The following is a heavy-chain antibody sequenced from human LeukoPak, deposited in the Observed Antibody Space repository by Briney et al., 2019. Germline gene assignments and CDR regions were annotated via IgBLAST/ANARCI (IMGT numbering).Heavy chain of an antibody. CDR3: ARGLKPYCTNGVCYTGDF. Sequence: SETLSLTCGVHGGSLSGFYWNWIRQPPGKGLEWIGEMNSSGRTTYNPSLKSRVSMSLDTSKNQFSLKLSSVTAADTAVYYCARGLKPYCTNGVCYTGDFWGQGTLVTVSP. CDR1: GGSLSGFY. V-gene: IGHV4-34*01. CDR2: MNSSGRT. J-gene: IGHJ4*02. D-gene: IGHD2-8*01.